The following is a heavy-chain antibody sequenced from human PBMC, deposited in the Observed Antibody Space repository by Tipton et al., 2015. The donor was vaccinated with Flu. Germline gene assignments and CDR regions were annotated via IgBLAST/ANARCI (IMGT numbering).Heavy chain of an antibody. CDR1: GGTFSSYA. Sequence: QVQLVQSGAEVKKPGSSVKVSCKASGGTFSSYAISWVRQAPGQGLEWMGGIIPLFGTANYAHKFQGRVTITADESTSTAYMELSSLRSEDTAVYYCARGRSGRWQQPETYYFDYWGQGTLVTVSS. J-gene: IGHJ4*02. CDR2: IIPLFGTA. CDR3: ARGRSGRWQQPETYYFDY. V-gene: IGHV1-69*01. D-gene: IGHD6-13*01.